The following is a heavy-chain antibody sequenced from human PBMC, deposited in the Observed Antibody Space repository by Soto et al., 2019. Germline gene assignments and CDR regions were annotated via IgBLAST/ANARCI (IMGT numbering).Heavy chain of an antibody. D-gene: IGHD1-1*01. Sequence: CLQPEKGLEWIGYVYHSGSTNYNPSLKSRLTISVDASKNQFSLDLTSVTAADTAEYYGDNRDLHSLPPRRSSDL. J-gene: IGHJ2*01. CDR2: VYHSGST. CDR3: DNRDLHSLPPRRSSDL. V-gene: IGHV4-31*02.